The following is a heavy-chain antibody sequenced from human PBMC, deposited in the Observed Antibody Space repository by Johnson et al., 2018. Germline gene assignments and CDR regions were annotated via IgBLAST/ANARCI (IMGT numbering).Heavy chain of an antibody. D-gene: IGHD2-15*01. CDR3: ARHMGCSGGSCHGDDAFDS. CDR1: GFIFTTFW. CDR2: IYPGDSDP. Sequence: VQLVQSGAELNKPGESLKISCECSGFIFTTFWIGWVRQMPGKGLGWLGIIYPGDSDPRYSPSSQGQVTISADKSIGTAYVQWSSLKASDTAMYYCARHMGCSGGSCHGDDAFDSWGQGTMVTVSS. J-gene: IGHJ3*02. V-gene: IGHV5-51*01.